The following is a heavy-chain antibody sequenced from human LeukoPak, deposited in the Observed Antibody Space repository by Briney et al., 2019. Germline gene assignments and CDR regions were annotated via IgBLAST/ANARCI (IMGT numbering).Heavy chain of an antibody. CDR1: GFIVSNYY. CDR3: ARDPSLDEYYYGMDV. J-gene: IGHJ6*02. V-gene: IGHV3-53*01. D-gene: IGHD3-3*01. CDR2: IYSGGST. Sequence: GGSLRLSCAASGFIVSNYYMSWVRQAPGKGLEWVSVIYSGGSTYYADSVKGRFTISRDNSKNTLYLQMNSLRAEDTAVYYCARDPSLDEYYYGMDVWGQGTTVTVS.